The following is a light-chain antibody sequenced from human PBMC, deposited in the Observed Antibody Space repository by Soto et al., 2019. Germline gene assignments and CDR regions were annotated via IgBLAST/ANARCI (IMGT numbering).Light chain of an antibody. CDR2: GAS. CDR3: QQYGSSPWT. V-gene: IGKV3-20*01. Sequence: EIVLTQSPGTLSLSPGERATLSCRASQRVSSNYLAWYQQKPGQAPRPLIYGASSRATGIPDRFSVSGAGTDFTLTISRLESEDFAVYYCQQYGSSPWTFGQGTKVEIK. J-gene: IGKJ1*01. CDR1: QRVSSNY.